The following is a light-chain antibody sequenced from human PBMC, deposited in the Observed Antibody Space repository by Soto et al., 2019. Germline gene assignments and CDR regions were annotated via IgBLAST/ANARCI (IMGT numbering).Light chain of an antibody. CDR3: QQRLSWPPIT. V-gene: IGKV3-11*01. CDR2: DAS. J-gene: IGKJ3*01. CDR1: QSVSSY. Sequence: EIVLTQSPATLSLSPGERATLSCRASQSVSSYLAWYQQKPGQAPRLLIYDASNRATGIPARFSGSGSETDFHLTISRLEPEDFAVYYCQQRLSWPPITFGPGTTVDIK.